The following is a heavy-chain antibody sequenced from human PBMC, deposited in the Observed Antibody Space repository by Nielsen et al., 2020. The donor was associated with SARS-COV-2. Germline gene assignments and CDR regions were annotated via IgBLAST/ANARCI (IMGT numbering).Heavy chain of an antibody. Sequence: GGSLRLSCAASGFSFNNHGMHWVRQTPGKGLEWVAYISYEGSKQYYADSVKGRFTISRDFSKSTLYLQMNSLRAEDMAMYYCAKDRAIFMIYITRGGPDFWGQGTLVTVSS. CDR2: ISYEGSKQ. V-gene: IGHV3-30*18. CDR1: GFSFNNHG. D-gene: IGHD3/OR15-3a*01. J-gene: IGHJ4*02. CDR3: AKDRAIFMIYITRGGPDF.